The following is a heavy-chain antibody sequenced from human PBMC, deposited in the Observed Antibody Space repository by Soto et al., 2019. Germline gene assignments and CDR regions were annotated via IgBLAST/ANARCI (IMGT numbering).Heavy chain of an antibody. CDR2: ISYDGSTK. D-gene: IGHD3-22*01. Sequence: QVQLVESGGGVVQPGRSLRLSCAASGFTFRNYAMHWVRQAPGKGLEWVALISYDGSTKIYADSVKGRFSISRDSSKNTVSLQMNSLRAEDTAVYYCARGASASTDSSGYRHDSWGQGTLVTVSS. J-gene: IGHJ4*02. CDR3: ARGASASTDSSGYRHDS. V-gene: IGHV3-30-3*01. CDR1: GFTFRNYA.